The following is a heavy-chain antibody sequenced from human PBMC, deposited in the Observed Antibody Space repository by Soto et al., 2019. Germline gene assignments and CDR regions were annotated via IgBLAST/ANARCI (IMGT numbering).Heavy chain of an antibody. D-gene: IGHD3-10*01. J-gene: IGHJ6*02. V-gene: IGHV4-4*02. CDR3: ARVVLWFGEPRGMDV. Sequence: SETLSLTCAVSGGSISSSNLWSCVRQPPGKGLEWIGEIYHSGSTNYNPSLKSRVTISVDKSKNQFSLKLSSVTAADTAVYYCARVVLWFGEPRGMDVWGQGTTVTVSS. CDR1: GGSISSSNL. CDR2: IYHSGST.